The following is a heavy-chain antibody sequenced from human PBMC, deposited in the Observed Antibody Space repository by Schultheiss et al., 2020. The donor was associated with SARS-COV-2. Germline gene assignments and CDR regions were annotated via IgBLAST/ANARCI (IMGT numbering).Heavy chain of an antibody. CDR2: IKSKTDGGTT. Sequence: GGSLRLSCADSGFAFSDHYMTWIRQAPGKGLEWVGRIKSKTDGGTTDYAAPVKGRFTISRDDSKNTLYLQMNSLKTEDTAVYYCTTEIGDGYKKAVYWGQGTLVTVSS. CDR3: TTEIGDGYKKAVY. V-gene: IGHV3-15*01. CDR1: GFAFSDHY. J-gene: IGHJ4*02. D-gene: IGHD5-24*01.